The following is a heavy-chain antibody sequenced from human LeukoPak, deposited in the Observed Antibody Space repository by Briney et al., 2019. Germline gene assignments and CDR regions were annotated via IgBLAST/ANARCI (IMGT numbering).Heavy chain of an antibody. CDR2: INWNGGST. Sequence: GGSLRLSCAASGFTFSSYAMSWVRQAPGKGLEWVSGINWNGGSTGYADSVKGRFTISRDNAKNSLYLQMNSLRAEDTALYYCARDWDDAFDIWGQGTMVTVSS. CDR3: ARDWDDAFDI. V-gene: IGHV3-20*04. D-gene: IGHD1-26*01. CDR1: GFTFSSYA. J-gene: IGHJ3*02.